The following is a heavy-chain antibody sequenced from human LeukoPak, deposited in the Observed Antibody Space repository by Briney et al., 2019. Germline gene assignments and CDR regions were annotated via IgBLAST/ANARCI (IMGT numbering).Heavy chain of an antibody. D-gene: IGHD2-15*01. CDR2: ISGSGGST. V-gene: IGHV3-23*01. CDR1: GFTFSSYA. CDR3: AKEVGRYCSGGSCYS. Sequence: SGGSLRLSCAASGFTFSSYAMSWVRQAPGKGLEWVSAISGSGGSTYYADSVKGRFTISRDNSKNTLYLQTNSLRAEDTAVYYCAKEVGRYCSGGSCYSWGQGTLVTVSS. J-gene: IGHJ5*02.